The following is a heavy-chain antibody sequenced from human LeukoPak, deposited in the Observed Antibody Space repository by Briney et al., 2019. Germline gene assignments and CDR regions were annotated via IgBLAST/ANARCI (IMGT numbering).Heavy chain of an antibody. CDR2: ISGSSSYI. V-gene: IGHV3-21*05. J-gene: IGHJ6*02. CDR1: GFTFSSFG. Sequence: NRGGCLRLSCAASGFTFSSFGMNWVRQAPGKGREWVSFISGSSSYIYYAHSVKGRFTISRDNAKNTLYLQMNSLRAEDTAVYYCARHVYPNYYGMDVWGQGTTVTVSS. D-gene: IGHD5/OR15-5a*01. CDR3: ARHVYPNYYGMDV.